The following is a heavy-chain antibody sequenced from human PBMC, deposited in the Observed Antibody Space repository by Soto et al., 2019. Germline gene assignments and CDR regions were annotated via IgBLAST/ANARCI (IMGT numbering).Heavy chain of an antibody. Sequence: QITLKESGPTLVKPTQTLTLTCTFSGFSLTTSGVGVGWIRQPPGKALEWLALIYWDDDKRYSPSLKTRVTITKEPSKNRVRLTSTNMDPVDTGTYYGPHVREGYSSGWPYCWGQGTLVTVSS. D-gene: IGHD6-19*01. J-gene: IGHJ4*02. CDR3: PHVREGYSSGWPYC. CDR2: IYWDDDK. CDR1: GFSLTTSGVG. V-gene: IGHV2-5*02.